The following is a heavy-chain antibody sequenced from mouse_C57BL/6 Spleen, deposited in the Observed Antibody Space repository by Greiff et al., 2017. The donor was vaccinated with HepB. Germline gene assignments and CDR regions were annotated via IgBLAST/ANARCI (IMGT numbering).Heavy chain of an antibody. Sequence: VQLQQSGAELVKPGASVKLSCKASGYTFTSYWMQWVKQRPGQGLEWIGEIDPSDSYTNYNQKFKGKATLTVDTSSSTAYMQLSSLTSEDSAVYYCARLTAQDTSPDYWGQGTTLTVSS. CDR1: GYTFTSYW. CDR2: IDPSDSYT. V-gene: IGHV1-50*01. J-gene: IGHJ2*01. CDR3: ARLTAQDTSPDY. D-gene: IGHD3-2*02.